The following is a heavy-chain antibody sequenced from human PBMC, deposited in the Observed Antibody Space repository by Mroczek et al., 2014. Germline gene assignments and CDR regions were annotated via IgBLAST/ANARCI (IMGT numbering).Heavy chain of an antibody. D-gene: IGHD6-19*01. CDR3: ARSWRSSGWYVRMGIDY. CDR1: GFTFSSYA. V-gene: IGHV3-30-3*01. Sequence: QVQLVQSGGGVVQPGRSLRLSCAASGFTFSSYAMHWVRQAPGKGLEWVAVISYDGSNKYYADSVKGRFTISRDNSKNTLYLQMNSLRAEDTAVYYCARSWRSSGWYVRMGIDYWGQGTLVTVSS. J-gene: IGHJ4*02. CDR2: ISYDGSNK.